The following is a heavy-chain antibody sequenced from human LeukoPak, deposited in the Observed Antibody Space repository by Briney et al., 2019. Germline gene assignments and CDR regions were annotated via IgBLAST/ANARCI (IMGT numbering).Heavy chain of an antibody. Sequence: SETLSLTCTVSGGSISSGSYYWSWIRQPAGKGLEWIGRIYTSGSTNYNPSLKSRVTISVDTSKNQFSLKLSSVTAADTAVYYCARGEEYHDSSGYHLDYWGQGTLVTVSS. D-gene: IGHD3-22*01. CDR2: IYTSGST. CDR1: GGSISSGSYY. J-gene: IGHJ4*02. CDR3: ARGEEYHDSSGYHLDY. V-gene: IGHV4-61*02.